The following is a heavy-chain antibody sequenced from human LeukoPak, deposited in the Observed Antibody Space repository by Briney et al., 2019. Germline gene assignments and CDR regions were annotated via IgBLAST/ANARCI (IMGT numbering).Heavy chain of an antibody. J-gene: IGHJ4*02. D-gene: IGHD3-22*01. CDR1: GGTFSSYA. CDR2: IIPILGIA. CDR3: ARVPPSYYDSSGTLDY. Sequence: GASVKVSCKASGGTFSSYAISWVRQAPGQGLEWMGRIIPILGIANYAQKFQGRVTITADKSTSTAYMELSSLRSEDTAVYYCARVPPSYYDSSGTLDYWGQGTLVTVSS. V-gene: IGHV1-69*04.